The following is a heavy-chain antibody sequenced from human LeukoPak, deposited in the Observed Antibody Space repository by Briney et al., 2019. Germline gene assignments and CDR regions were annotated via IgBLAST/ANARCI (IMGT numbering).Heavy chain of an antibody. V-gene: IGHV3-21*01. Sequence: GSLRLSCAASGFTFSSYSMNWVRQAPGKGLEWVSSISSSSSYIYYADSVKGRFTISRDNAKNSLYLQMNSLRAEDTAVYYCARDRLYNSHYYGMDVWGQGTTVTVSS. J-gene: IGHJ6*02. CDR3: ARDRLYNSHYYGMDV. CDR1: GFTFSSYS. CDR2: ISSSSSYI. D-gene: IGHD2/OR15-2a*01.